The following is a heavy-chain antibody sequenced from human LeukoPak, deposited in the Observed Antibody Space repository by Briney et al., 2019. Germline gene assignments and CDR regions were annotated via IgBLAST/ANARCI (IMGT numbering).Heavy chain of an antibody. J-gene: IGHJ4*02. CDR2: IYSDGST. D-gene: IGHD3-22*01. CDR3: ARIPIVLITSGGY. CDR1: GFTVSSNY. Sequence: RTSLRLSCAASGFTVSSNYMTWVRQAPGKGLEWLSVIYSDGSTYYADSVKGRFTISRDNSKNTLYLQMNSLRAEDTAVYYCARIPIVLITSGGYWGQGTLVTVSS. V-gene: IGHV3-53*01.